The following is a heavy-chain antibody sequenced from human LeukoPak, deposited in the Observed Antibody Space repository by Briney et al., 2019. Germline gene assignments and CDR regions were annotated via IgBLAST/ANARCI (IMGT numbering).Heavy chain of an antibody. CDR2: INVGNGDT. V-gene: IGHV1-3*01. CDR1: GYIFTSFA. CDR3: ARDRPGITMVRGVARAYWYFDL. Sequence: GASVKVSCKASGYIFTSFAMHWERQAPGQRLEWMGWINVGNGDTKYSQKFQGRVTITRDTSASTAYMELSSLRAEDTAVYYCARDRPGITMVRGVARAYWYFDLWGRGTLVTVSS. D-gene: IGHD3-10*01. J-gene: IGHJ2*01.